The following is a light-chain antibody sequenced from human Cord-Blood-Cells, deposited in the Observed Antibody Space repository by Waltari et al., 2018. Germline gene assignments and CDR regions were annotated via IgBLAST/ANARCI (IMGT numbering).Light chain of an antibody. CDR1: SSDVGGYYY. CDR3: SSYAGSNKV. J-gene: IGLJ3*02. V-gene: IGLV2-8*01. CDR2: EVR. Sequence: SALTPPPSASGSPGQSVTLPCPGTSSDVGGYYYAAWYQQHPGQPPKLMIYEVRKRPSGVPDRFSGSKSGNTASLTVSGLQAEDEADYYCSSYAGSNKVFGGGTKLTVI.